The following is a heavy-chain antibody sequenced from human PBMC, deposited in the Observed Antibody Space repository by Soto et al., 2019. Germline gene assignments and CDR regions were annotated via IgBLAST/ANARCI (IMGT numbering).Heavy chain of an antibody. Sequence: GGSLRLSYAASGFTVSSYAMSWVRQAPGKGLERVSVIYSGGSSYYAVSVQGRFTISRDNSKNTVYLQMNSLRGEDTAMYYCARLGPYGSESYSFRYNWFDPWGQGTQVTVSS. CDR2: IYSGGSS. CDR1: GFTVSSYA. V-gene: IGHV3-53*01. CDR3: ARLGPYGSESYSFRYNWFDP. D-gene: IGHD3-10*01. J-gene: IGHJ5*02.